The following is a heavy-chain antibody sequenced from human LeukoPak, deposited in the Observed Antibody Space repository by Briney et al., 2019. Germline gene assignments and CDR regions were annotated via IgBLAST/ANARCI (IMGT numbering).Heavy chain of an antibody. CDR2: MNPNSGNT. Sequence: ASVKVSCKASGYTFTSYDINWVRQATGQGLEWMGWMNPNSGNTGYAQKFQGRVTMTRNTSISTAYMELSSLRSEDTAVYYCARGRPRYYYGSGGPDYWGQGTLVTVSS. D-gene: IGHD3-10*01. V-gene: IGHV1-8*01. CDR3: ARGRPRYYYGSGGPDY. CDR1: GYTFTSYD. J-gene: IGHJ4*02.